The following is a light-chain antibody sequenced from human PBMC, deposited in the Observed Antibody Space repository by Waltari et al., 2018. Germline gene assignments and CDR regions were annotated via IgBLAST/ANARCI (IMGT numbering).Light chain of an antibody. CDR2: GAS. Sequence: EIVLTQSPGTLSLSPGESATLPCRASQNVRSNFLAWYQQKPGQAPRLLIYGASSRATGVPDRFSGSGSGTDFTLTISRLEAEDFAVYCCQQYGRSPYTFGQGTKLEIK. CDR3: QQYGRSPYT. CDR1: QNVRSNF. V-gene: IGKV3-20*01. J-gene: IGKJ2*01.